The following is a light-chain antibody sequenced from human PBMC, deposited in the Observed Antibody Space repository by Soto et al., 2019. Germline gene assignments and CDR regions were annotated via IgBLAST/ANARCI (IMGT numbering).Light chain of an antibody. Sequence: QSVLTQPPSASGTPGQRVTISCSGSSSNIGSNTVNWYQQLPGTAPKLLMYSSSQRPSGVPDRFSGSKSGTSASLAISGLQSEDEADYYCAAWDDSLNGVVFGGGTKRTVL. J-gene: IGLJ2*01. CDR1: SSNIGSNT. CDR2: SSS. CDR3: AAWDDSLNGVV. V-gene: IGLV1-44*01.